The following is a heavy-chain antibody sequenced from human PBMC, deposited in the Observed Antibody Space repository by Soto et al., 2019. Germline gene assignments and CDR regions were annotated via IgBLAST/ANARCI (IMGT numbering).Heavy chain of an antibody. CDR2: INSDGSST. CDR3: ARRVEGYSYGSTPWYFDY. D-gene: IGHD5-18*01. V-gene: IGHV3-74*01. Sequence: GGSLRLSCAASGFTFSSYWMHWVRQAPGKGLVWVSRINSDGSSTSYADSVKGRFTISRDNAKNTLYLQMNSLRAEDTAVYYCARRVEGYSYGSTPWYFDYWGQGTLVTVSS. CDR1: GFTFSSYW. J-gene: IGHJ4*02.